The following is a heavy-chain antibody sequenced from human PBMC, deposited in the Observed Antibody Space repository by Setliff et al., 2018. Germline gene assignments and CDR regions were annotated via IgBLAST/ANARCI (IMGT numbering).Heavy chain of an antibody. J-gene: IGHJ4*02. CDR3: ARGGYSRGPPVYYFDY. CDR2: INHSGST. Sequence: SETLSLTCAVHGGSFSGYYWSWIRQPPGKGLEWIGEINHSGSTNYNPSLKSRVTISVDTSKNQFSLKLSSVTAADTAVYYCARGGYSRGPPVYYFDYWGQGTLVTVSS. V-gene: IGHV4-34*01. D-gene: IGHD5-12*01. CDR1: GGSFSGYY.